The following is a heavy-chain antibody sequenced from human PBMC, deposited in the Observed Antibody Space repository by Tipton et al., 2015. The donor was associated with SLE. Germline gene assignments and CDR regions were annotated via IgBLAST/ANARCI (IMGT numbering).Heavy chain of an antibody. CDR2: INHSGST. V-gene: IGHV4-34*01. Sequence: LRLSCAVYGGSFSGYYWSWIRQPPGKGLEWIGEINHSGSTNYNPSLKSRVTISVDTSKNQFSLNLTSVTAADTAVYYCARGAMVRGMIITWFDPWGQGTLVTVSS. CDR3: ARGAMVRGMIITWFDP. J-gene: IGHJ5*02. CDR1: GGSFSGYY. D-gene: IGHD3-10*01.